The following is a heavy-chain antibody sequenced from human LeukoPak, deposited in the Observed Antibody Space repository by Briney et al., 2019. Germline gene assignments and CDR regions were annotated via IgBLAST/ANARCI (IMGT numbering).Heavy chain of an antibody. D-gene: IGHD3-22*01. CDR3: ASPVRVYDSSGYYSIFDY. CDR2: INPNSGGT. CDR1: GYTFTGYY. Sequence: GASVKVSCKASGYTFTGYYMHWVRQAPGQGLEWMGWINPNSGGTNYAQKFQGRVTMTRDTSISTAYMELSRLRSDDTAVYYCASPVRVYDSSGYYSIFDYWGQGTLVTVSS. J-gene: IGHJ4*02. V-gene: IGHV1-2*02.